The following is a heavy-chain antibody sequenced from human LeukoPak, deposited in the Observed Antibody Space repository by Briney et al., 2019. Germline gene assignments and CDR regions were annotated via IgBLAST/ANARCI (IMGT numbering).Heavy chain of an antibody. CDR1: GYTFTSNY. V-gene: IGHV1-46*01. Sequence: ASVKVSCTASGYTFTSNYIHWVRQAPGQGLEWMGMIYPRDGSTSYAQKFQGRVTVTRDTSTSTVHMELSGLRSEDAAVYYCARDQEGFDYWGQGTLVTVSS. J-gene: IGHJ4*02. CDR2: IYPRDGST. CDR3: ARDQEGFDY.